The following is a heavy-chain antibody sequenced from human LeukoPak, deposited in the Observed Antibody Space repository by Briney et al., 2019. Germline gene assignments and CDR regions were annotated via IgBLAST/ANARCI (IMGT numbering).Heavy chain of an antibody. V-gene: IGHV3-7*03. D-gene: IGHD3-22*01. CDR3: ARLLMVYYDSSGYYWFDP. J-gene: IGHJ5*02. Sequence: GGSLRLSCAASGFTFSSYWMSWVRQAPGKGLEWVANIKQDGSEKYYVDSVKGRFTISRDNAKSSLYLQMNSLRAEDTAVYYCARLLMVYYDSSGYYWFDPWGQGTLVTVSS. CDR2: IKQDGSEK. CDR1: GFTFSSYW.